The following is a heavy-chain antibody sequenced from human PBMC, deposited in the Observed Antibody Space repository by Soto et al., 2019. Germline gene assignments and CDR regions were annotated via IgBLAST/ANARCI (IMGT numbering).Heavy chain of an antibody. J-gene: IGHJ4*02. CDR3: AKERSSGWSFDY. D-gene: IGHD6-19*01. CDR1: GFTFSTYA. V-gene: IGHV3-23*01. Sequence: EVQLLESGGGLVQPGGSLRLSCAASGFTFSTYAMNWVRQAPGKGLEWVSGISGSGDSTYYADSVKGRFTVSRDNSKTTMYLQMNSLGAEDTAVFYCAKERSSGWSFDYWGQGTLVTVSS. CDR2: ISGSGDST.